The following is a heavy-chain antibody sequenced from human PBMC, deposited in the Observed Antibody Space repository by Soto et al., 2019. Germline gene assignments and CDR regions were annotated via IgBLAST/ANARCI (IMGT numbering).Heavy chain of an antibody. V-gene: IGHV4-30-4*01. J-gene: IGHJ4*02. Sequence: PAETLSLTCTLSGGSLRSGDYYWGWVRQPQGKGLEWIGYIYYSGSTYYNPFLKSRVTISVDTSKNQFSLKLSSVTAAHTAVYFFATASTTFGVSNPYFEYGGQGNLATVS. D-gene: IGHD3-3*01. CDR2: IYYSGST. CDR3: ATASTTFGVSNPYFEY. CDR1: GGSLRSGDYY.